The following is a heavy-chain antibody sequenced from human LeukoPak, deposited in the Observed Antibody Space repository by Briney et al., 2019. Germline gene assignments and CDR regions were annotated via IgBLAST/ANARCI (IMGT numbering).Heavy chain of an antibody. CDR3: AKDLDDSNGRVDY. Sequence: GGSLRLSCAASGFTFSSYGMHWVRQAPGKGLEWVAVISYDGSNEYYTDSVKGRFTISRDQSKNTLYLQMNSLRAEDTAVYYCAKDLDDSNGRVDYWGQGTLVTVSS. J-gene: IGHJ4*02. CDR2: ISYDGSNE. V-gene: IGHV3-30*18. CDR1: GFTFSSYG. D-gene: IGHD3-22*01.